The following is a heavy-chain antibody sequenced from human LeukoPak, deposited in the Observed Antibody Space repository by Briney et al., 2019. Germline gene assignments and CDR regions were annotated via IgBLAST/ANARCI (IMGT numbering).Heavy chain of an antibody. D-gene: IGHD2-2*01. CDR2: ISAYNGNT. J-gene: IGHJ4*02. V-gene: IGHV1-18*01. Sequence: ASVKVSCKASGYTFTSYGISWVRQAPGQGLEWMGWISAYNGNTNFAQKLQGRVTMTTDTSTSTAYMELRSLRSDDTAVYYCARDNVVVPAAMGGPLDYWGQGTLVTVSS. CDR3: ARDNVVVPAAMGGPLDY. CDR1: GYTFTSYG.